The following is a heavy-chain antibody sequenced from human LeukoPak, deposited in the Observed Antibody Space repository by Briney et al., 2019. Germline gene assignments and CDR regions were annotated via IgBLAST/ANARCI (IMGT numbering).Heavy chain of an antibody. CDR2: ISGSGGSK. V-gene: IGHV3-23*01. D-gene: IGHD4-17*01. CDR3: ARAGSMTTVNGRYFQH. Sequence: HPGGSLRLSCAASGFTFSSYGMRWVRQAPGKGLEGVSAISGSGGSKYYADSGKGRFTISRDNAKNSLYLQMKSRRAEDTGVYDCARAGSMTTVNGRYFQHWGQGTLVTVSS. J-gene: IGHJ1*01. CDR1: GFTFSSYG.